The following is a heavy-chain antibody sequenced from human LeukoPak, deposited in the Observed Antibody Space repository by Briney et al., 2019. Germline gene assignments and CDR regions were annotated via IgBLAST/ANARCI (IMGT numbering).Heavy chain of an antibody. J-gene: IGHJ4*02. CDR3: ASAEGVVTADY. D-gene: IGHD2-21*02. V-gene: IGHV3-21*01. Sequence: GGSLRLSCAASGFTFSSYSMNWVRQAPGKGLEWVSSISSSSSYIYYAVSVKGRFTISRDNAKNSLYLQMNSLRAEDTAVYYCASAEGVVTADYWGQGTLVTVSS. CDR2: ISSSSSYI. CDR1: GFTFSSYS.